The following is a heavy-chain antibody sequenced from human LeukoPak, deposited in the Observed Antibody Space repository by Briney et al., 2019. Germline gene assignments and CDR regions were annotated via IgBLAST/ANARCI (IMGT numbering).Heavy chain of an antibody. V-gene: IGHV3-49*03. J-gene: IGHJ4*02. CDR1: GFTFGDYG. CDR2: IRSKTYGGTA. CDR3: TRAHSGSYLDFLGH. Sequence: GGSLRLSCTASGFTFGDYGMSWFRQAPGKGLEWVGFIRSKTYGGTAEYAASVKGRFTISRDDSKSITYLQLSSLKTEGTAVYYCTRAHSGSYLDFLGHWGQGTLVTVSS. D-gene: IGHD1-26*01.